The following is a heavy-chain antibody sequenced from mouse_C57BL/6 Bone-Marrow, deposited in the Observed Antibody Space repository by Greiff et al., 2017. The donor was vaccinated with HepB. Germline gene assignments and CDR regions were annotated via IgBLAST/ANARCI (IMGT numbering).Heavy chain of an antibody. D-gene: IGHD2-4*01. CDR1: GYTFTSYW. J-gene: IGHJ3*01. CDR2: IDPSDSYT. CDR3: VYYDYDEPFAY. Sequence: QVQLKQPGAELVMPGASVKLSCKASGYTFTSYWMHWVKQRPGQGLEWIGEIDPSDSYTNYNQKFKGKSTLTVDKSSSTAYMQLSSLTSEDSAVYYCVYYDYDEPFAYWGQGTLVTVSA. V-gene: IGHV1-69*01.